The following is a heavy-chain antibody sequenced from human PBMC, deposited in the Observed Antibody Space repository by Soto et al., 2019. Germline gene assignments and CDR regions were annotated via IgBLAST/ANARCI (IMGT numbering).Heavy chain of an antibody. V-gene: IGHV3-30*18. CDR2: ISYDGSNK. J-gene: IGHJ4*02. Sequence: LRLSCAASGFTFSSYGMHWVRQAPGKGLEWVAVISYDGSNKYYADSVKGRFTISRDNSKNTLYLQMNSLRAEDTAVYYCAKASIVGATTGYFDYWGQGTLVTV. CDR3: AKASIVGATTGYFDY. CDR1: GFTFSSYG. D-gene: IGHD1-26*01.